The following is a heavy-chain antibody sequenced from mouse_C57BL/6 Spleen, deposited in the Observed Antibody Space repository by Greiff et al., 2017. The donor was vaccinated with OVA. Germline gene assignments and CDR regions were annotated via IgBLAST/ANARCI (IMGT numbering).Heavy chain of an antibody. D-gene: IGHD1-1*01. CDR1: GFSLSTFGMG. Sequence: QVTLKESGPGILQPSQTLSLTCSFSGFSLSTFGMGVGWIRQPSGKGLEWLAHIWWDDDKYYNPALKSRLTISKDTSKNQVFLKIANVDTADTATYYCARIKDYGSSALYYFDYWGQGTTLTVSS. J-gene: IGHJ2*01. CDR2: IWWDDDK. V-gene: IGHV8-8*01. CDR3: ARIKDYGSSALYYFDY.